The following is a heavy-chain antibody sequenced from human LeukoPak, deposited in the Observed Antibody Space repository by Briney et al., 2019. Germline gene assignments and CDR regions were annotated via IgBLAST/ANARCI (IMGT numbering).Heavy chain of an antibody. D-gene: IGHD3-22*01. Sequence: AGGSLRLSCAASGFFFSDYDMHWVRQVQGKGLEWVSGIGTAVDTYYPDSVNGRFTISRDNAKNTLYLQMNSPRAEDTAVYYCAGVEDYYYDSSIDNFDYWGQGTLVTVSS. J-gene: IGHJ4*02. CDR1: GFFFSDYD. CDR3: AGVEDYYYDSSIDNFDY. V-gene: IGHV3-13*01. CDR2: IGTAVDT.